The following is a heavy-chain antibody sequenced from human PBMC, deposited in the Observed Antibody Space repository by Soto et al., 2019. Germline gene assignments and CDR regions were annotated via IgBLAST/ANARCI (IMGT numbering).Heavy chain of an antibody. CDR1: GYSFTPYW. D-gene: IGHD6-19*01. V-gene: IGHV5-51*01. J-gene: IGHJ6*02. CDR3: ARSRRGAYSSGWYSPSGYYNYGIDV. CDR2: IYPGDSDT. Sequence: EVQLVQSGAEMKKPGESLKISCKASGYSFTPYWIGGVRQMPGKGLEWMGIIYPGDSDTKYSPSLQGQVSISADTSISTAYLQWTSLKASDTAMYYCARSRRGAYSSGWYSPSGYYNYGIDVWGQGTKVTVSS.